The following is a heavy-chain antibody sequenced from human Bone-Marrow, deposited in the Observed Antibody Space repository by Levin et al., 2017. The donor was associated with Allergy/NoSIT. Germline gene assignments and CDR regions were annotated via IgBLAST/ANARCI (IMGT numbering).Heavy chain of an antibody. D-gene: IGHD3-10*01. Sequence: PAASVKVSCTVSGFTFSIYRINWVRQAPGKGLEWVSSISSSGSDMYYVDSVKGRFTISRDNAKNSLTLQMNSLRAEDTAIYYCAREGLFMVRVFDYWGRGTLVTVSS. CDR2: ISSSGSDM. CDR1: GFTFSIYR. CDR3: AREGLFMVRVFDY. J-gene: IGHJ4*02. V-gene: IGHV3-21*01.